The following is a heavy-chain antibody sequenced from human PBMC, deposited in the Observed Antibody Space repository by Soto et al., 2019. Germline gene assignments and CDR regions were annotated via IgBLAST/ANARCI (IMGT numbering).Heavy chain of an antibody. CDR3: AGQPTAGSYYDLGSYYYYYGMDV. V-gene: IGHV4-30-4*01. J-gene: IGHJ6*02. D-gene: IGHD3-10*01. CDR1: GGSISSGDYY. Sequence: QVQLQESGPGLVKPSQTLSLTCTVSGGSISSGDYYWNWIRQPPGKGLEWIGHINYSGSTYYKPSRKSRITISLDTSKNQFSLKLSSVTAADTAVYYCAGQPTAGSYYDLGSYYYYYGMDVWGQGTTVTVSS. CDR2: INYSGST.